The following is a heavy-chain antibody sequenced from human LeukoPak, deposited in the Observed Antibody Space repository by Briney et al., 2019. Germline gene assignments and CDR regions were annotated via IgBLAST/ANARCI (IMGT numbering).Heavy chain of an antibody. CDR1: GGSIGSYY. CDR3: ARVGHLAAAGTYDY. CDR2: IFYSGSP. J-gene: IGHJ4*02. V-gene: IGHV4-59*08. D-gene: IGHD6-13*01. Sequence: SSETLSLTCTVSGGSIGSYYWSWIRQPPGKGLEWIGNIFYSGSPNYNPSLKSRVTISFDTSKNQFSLKLSSVTAADTAVYYCARVGHLAAAGTYDYWGQGTLVTVSS.